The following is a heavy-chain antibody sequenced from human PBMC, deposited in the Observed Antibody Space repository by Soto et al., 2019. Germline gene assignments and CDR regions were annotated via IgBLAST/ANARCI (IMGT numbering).Heavy chain of an antibody. CDR1: GYSFTSHY. V-gene: IGHV1-46*01. Sequence: ASVKVSCKAIGYSFTSHYMHWVRQAPGQGLEWMGTIYPGGVNIGYAQKFKGRVTITRDTSASTAYMELSSLRSEDTAVYYCARDDSGFSGSHYIDYFNYWGQGALVTVSS. CDR2: IYPGGVNI. D-gene: IGHD1-26*01. J-gene: IGHJ4*02. CDR3: ARDDSGFSGSHYIDYFNY.